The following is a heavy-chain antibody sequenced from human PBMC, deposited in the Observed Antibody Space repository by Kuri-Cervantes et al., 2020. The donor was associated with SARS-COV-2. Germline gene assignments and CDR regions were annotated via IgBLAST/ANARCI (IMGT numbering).Heavy chain of an antibody. D-gene: IGHD6-19*01. CDR3: ARHPSLRAVAGNVRGAFDI. J-gene: IGHJ3*02. CDR2: IYYSGST. Sequence: GSLRLSCTASGGPISSYYWSWIRQPPGKGLEWIGYIYYSGSTNYNPSLKSRVTISVDTSKNQFSLKLSSVTAAETAVYYCARHPSLRAVAGNVRGAFDIWGQGTMVTVSS. V-gene: IGHV4-59*08. CDR1: GGPISSYY.